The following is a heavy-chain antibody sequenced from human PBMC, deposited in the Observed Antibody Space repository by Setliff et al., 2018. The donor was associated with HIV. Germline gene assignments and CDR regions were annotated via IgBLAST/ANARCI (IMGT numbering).Heavy chain of an antibody. V-gene: IGHV4-59*11. CDR3: AKGAGFYGDYTFDH. D-gene: IGHD4-17*01. CDR2: IYSTGST. Sequence: SETLSLTCTVSGPSINIHYWSWIRQSPGKAFEWIGYIYSTGSTNYNPSLQSRVTISMDASRNQFSLKVTSVTAADTAVYYCAKGAGFYGDYTFDHWGQGRQVTVSS. J-gene: IGHJ4*02. CDR1: GPSINIHY.